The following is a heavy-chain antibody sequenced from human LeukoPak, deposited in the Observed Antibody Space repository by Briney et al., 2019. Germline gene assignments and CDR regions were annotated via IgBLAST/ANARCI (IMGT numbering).Heavy chain of an antibody. CDR1: GYSISSGYY. CDR2: IYHSEST. J-gene: IGHJ4*02. CDR3: ARLTYAQPQGGGDCYLFDY. Sequence: PSETLSLTCALSGYSISSGYYWGWIRQPPGKGLEWIGSIYHSESTYHNPSLKRRLPLSVDTSKNHFSLRLSSVTATDTAVYYCARLTYAQPQGGGDCYLFDYWGQGTLVTVSS. D-gene: IGHD2-21*01. V-gene: IGHV4-38-2*01.